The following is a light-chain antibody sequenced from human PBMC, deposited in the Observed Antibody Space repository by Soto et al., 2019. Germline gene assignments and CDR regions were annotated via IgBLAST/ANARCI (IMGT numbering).Light chain of an antibody. V-gene: IGKV1-27*01. CDR3: QRYNSAPFT. CDR1: QSISSW. Sequence: DIQMTQSPSNLSASVGDRVNLTYRASQSISSWFAWYQQKPGKAPKLLISAAYTLQSGVPPRFSGSGSGTDLTLTISSLQPEDVATYSSQRYNSAPFTFGPGTRVDI. CDR2: AAY. J-gene: IGKJ3*01.